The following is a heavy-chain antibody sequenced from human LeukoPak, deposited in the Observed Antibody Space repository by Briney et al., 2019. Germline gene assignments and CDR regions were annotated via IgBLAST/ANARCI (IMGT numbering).Heavy chain of an antibody. J-gene: IGHJ4*02. CDR3: ARSLGETTFDY. CDR1: RFTFKNYG. V-gene: IGHV3-33*01. D-gene: IGHD3-16*01. Sequence: PGGSLRLSCAASRFTFKNYGMHWVRQAPGKGLEWVAVIYYDGSKKCYADSVKGRFTISRDNSKNTVHLEMSSLRVEDTAVYHCARSLGETTFDYWGQGTLVTVSP. CDR2: IYYDGSKK.